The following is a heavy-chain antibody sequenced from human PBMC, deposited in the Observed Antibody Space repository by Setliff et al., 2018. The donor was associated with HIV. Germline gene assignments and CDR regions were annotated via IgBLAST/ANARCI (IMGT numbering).Heavy chain of an antibody. CDR3: AKDSYTFGGVFDIDY. CDR1: GFTFNSYG. D-gene: IGHD3-16*02. Sequence: GGSLRLSCAASGFTFNSYGMHWVRQAPGKGLEWVAIIWYDGSNKYYADSVKGRFTISRDNSKNTLYLQMNSLRAEDTAVYYCAKDSYTFGGVFDIDYWGQGTLVTVSS. CDR2: IWYDGSNK. J-gene: IGHJ4*02. V-gene: IGHV3-33*06.